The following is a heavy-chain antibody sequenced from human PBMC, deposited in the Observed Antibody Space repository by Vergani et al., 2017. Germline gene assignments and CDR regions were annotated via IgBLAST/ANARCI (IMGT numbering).Heavy chain of an antibody. D-gene: IGHD2-8*01. J-gene: IGHJ6*03. Sequence: QVQLVQSGAEVKKPGSSVKVSCKASGGTFSSYAISWVRQAPGQGLEWMGGIIPIFGTANYAQKFQGRGTITADESTSTAYMELSSLRSEDTAVYYCARGDCTNGVCYTGYYYYYMDVWGKGTTVTVSS. V-gene: IGHV1-69*01. CDR3: ARGDCTNGVCYTGYYYYYMDV. CDR2: IIPIFGTA. CDR1: GGTFSSYA.